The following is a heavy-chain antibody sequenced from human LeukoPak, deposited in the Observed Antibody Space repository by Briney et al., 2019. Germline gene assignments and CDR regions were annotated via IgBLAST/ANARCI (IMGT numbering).Heavy chain of an antibody. CDR2: ISSSGSTI. CDR3: ARGRASSSYYDSSGYYAY. Sequence: GGSLRLSCAASGFTFSDYYMSWIRQAPGKGLEWVSYISSSGSTIYYADSVKGRFTISRDNAKNSLYLQMNSLRAEDTAVYYCARGRASSSYYDSSGYYAYWGQGTLVTVSS. CDR1: GFTFSDYY. J-gene: IGHJ4*02. V-gene: IGHV3-11*01. D-gene: IGHD3-22*01.